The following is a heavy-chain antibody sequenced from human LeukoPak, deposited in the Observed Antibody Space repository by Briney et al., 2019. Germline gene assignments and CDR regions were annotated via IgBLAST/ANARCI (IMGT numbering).Heavy chain of an antibody. CDR1: GFTFSDYW. CDR2: IKEDGSDK. CDR3: VRESGVWVGPGIGRPLDV. V-gene: IGHV3-7*01. Sequence: GGSLRLSCAVSGFTFSDYWMTWVRQAPGRGREWVANIKEDGSDKQYVDSVQGRFTISRDNAGNSLHLQMNSLRVEDTAVYYCVRESGVWVGPGIGRPLDVWGKGTAVSVSS. D-gene: IGHD3-16*01. J-gene: IGHJ6*04.